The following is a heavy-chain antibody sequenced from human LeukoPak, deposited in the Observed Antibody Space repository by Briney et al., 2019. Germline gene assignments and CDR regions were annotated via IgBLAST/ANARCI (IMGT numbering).Heavy chain of an antibody. CDR3: ARGGYYDSSGYYYRADYYYYMDV. CDR1: GYTFTSYD. V-gene: IGHV1-8*01. CDR2: MNPNSGNT. Sequence: ASVKVSCKASGYTFTSYDINWVRQATGQGLEWMGWMNPNSGNTGYAQKFQGRVTMTRNTSISTAYIELSSLRSEDTAVYYCARGGYYDSSGYYYRADYYYYMDVWGKGTTVTISS. J-gene: IGHJ6*03. D-gene: IGHD3-22*01.